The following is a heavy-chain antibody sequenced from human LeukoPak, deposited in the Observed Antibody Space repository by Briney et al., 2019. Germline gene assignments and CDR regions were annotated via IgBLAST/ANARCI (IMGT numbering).Heavy chain of an antibody. D-gene: IGHD3-10*01. J-gene: IGHJ6*03. V-gene: IGHV1-8*01. CDR2: MNPNSGNT. CDR1: GYAFTSYD. CDR3: ARVEGFYYNVYYYYYYMDV. Sequence: ASVKVSCKASGYAFTSYDINWVRQATGQGLEWMRWMNPNSGNTGYAQRFQGRVTMTRNTSISTAYMELSSLRSEDTAVYYCARVEGFYYNVYYYYYYMDVWGKGTTVTVSS.